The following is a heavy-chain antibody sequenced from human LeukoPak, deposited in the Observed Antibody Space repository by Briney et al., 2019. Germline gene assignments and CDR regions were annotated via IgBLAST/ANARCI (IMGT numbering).Heavy chain of an antibody. J-gene: IGHJ4*02. CDR3: ARRGYSGYEYDY. CDR2: IIPIFGTA. CDR1: GGTFSSYA. V-gene: IGHV1-69*01. Sequence: SVKVSCKASGGTFSSYAISWVRQAPGQGLEWMGGIIPIFGTANYTQKFQGRVTITADESTSTAYMELSSLRSEDTAVYYCARRGYSGYEYDYWGQGTLVTVSS. D-gene: IGHD5-12*01.